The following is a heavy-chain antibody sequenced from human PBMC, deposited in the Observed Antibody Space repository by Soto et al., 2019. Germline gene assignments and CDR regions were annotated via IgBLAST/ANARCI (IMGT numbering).Heavy chain of an antibody. D-gene: IGHD3-10*01. Sequence: ASVKVSCKASGYTFTSYGISWVRQAPGQGLEWVGWISAYNGNTNYAQKLQGRVTMTTDTSTSTAYMELRSLRSDDTAVYYCARDQNYGSGSYYNLRYWFDPWGQGTLVTV. CDR1: GYTFTSYG. J-gene: IGHJ5*02. CDR3: ARDQNYGSGSYYNLRYWFDP. V-gene: IGHV1-18*04. CDR2: ISAYNGNT.